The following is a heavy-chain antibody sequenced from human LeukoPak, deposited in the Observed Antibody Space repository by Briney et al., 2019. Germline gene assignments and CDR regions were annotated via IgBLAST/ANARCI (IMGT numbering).Heavy chain of an antibody. V-gene: IGHV1-8*01. J-gene: IGHJ6*03. D-gene: IGHD5-18*01. CDR1: GYTFTIYD. CDR3: ARASRGYSYGIYYYYYMDV. Sequence: ASVTVSFKASGYTFTIYDINWVRQAPGQGGEWMGWMNPNSGNTGYAQKLQGRGTMNGNTAIRRAYMEMRRLREEDTAVYYCARASRGYSYGIYYYYYMDVWGKGTTVTVSS. CDR2: MNPNSGNT.